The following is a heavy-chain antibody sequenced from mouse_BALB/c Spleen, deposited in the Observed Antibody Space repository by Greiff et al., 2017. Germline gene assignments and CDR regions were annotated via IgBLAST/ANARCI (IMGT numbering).Heavy chain of an antibody. Sequence: VQLVESGPGLVAPSQSLSITCTVSGFSLSRYNVHWVRQPPGKGLEWLGMIWGGGSTDYNSALKSRLSISKDNSKSQVFLKMNSLQTDDSAMYYCARASLLLRDYAMDYWGQGTSVTVSS. CDR3: ARASLLLRDYAMDY. CDR2: IWGGGST. V-gene: IGHV2-6-4*01. J-gene: IGHJ4*01. CDR1: GFSLSRYN. D-gene: IGHD1-1*01.